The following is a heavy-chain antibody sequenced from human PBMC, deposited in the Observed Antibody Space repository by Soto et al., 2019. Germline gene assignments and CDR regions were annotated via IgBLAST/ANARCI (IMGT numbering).Heavy chain of an antibody. CDR2: IGSSGNFI. V-gene: IGHV3-21*01. Sequence: PGGSLRLSCAASGFTFSSSSMNWVRQAPGRGLEWVSSIGSSGNFIYYADSLKGRFTTSRDNAKNSLYLQMNSLRAEDTAVYYCARLYDSIGYYYFDYWGQGXLVTVYS. D-gene: IGHD3-22*01. CDR1: GFTFSSSS. CDR3: ARLYDSIGYYYFDY. J-gene: IGHJ4*02.